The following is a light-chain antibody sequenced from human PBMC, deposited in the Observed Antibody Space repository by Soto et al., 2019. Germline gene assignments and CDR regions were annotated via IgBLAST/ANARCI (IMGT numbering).Light chain of an antibody. CDR3: QSADSSGTYPRV. CDR2: KDS. J-gene: IGLJ1*01. CDR1: ALPKQY. Sequence: SYELTQPPSVSVSPGQTARITCSGDALPKQYAYWYQQKPGQAPVLVIYKDSERPSGIPERFSGSSSGTTVTLTISGVQAEDEADYYCQSADSSGTYPRVVVTGTKGNVL. V-gene: IGLV3-25*02.